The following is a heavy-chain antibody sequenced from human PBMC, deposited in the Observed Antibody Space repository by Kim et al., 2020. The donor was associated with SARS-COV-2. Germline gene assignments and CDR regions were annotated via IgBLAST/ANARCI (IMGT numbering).Heavy chain of an antibody. V-gene: IGHV1-18*01. Sequence: ASVKVSCKASGYTFTSYGISWVRQAPGQGLEWMGWISAYNGNTNYAQKLQGRVTMTTDTSTSTAYMELRSLRSDDTAVYYCARDRVQWELDLPVGAFDIWGQGTMVTVSS. J-gene: IGHJ3*02. D-gene: IGHD1-26*01. CDR2: ISAYNGNT. CDR3: ARDRVQWELDLPVGAFDI. CDR1: GYTFTSYG.